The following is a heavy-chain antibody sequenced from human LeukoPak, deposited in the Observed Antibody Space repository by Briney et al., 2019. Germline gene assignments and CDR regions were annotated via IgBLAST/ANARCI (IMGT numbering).Heavy chain of an antibody. CDR2: IFYSGST. V-gene: IGHV4-59*12. J-gene: IGHJ4*02. CDR3: ARDPFSVVGYSYGSL. D-gene: IGHD5-18*01. CDR1: GGSISSYY. Sequence: SETLSLTCTVSGGSISSYYWSWIRQPPGKGLEWIGYIFYSGSTNYNPSLKSRVTISVDTSKNQFSLKLSSVTAADTAVYYCARDPFSVVGYSYGSLWGQGTLVTVSS.